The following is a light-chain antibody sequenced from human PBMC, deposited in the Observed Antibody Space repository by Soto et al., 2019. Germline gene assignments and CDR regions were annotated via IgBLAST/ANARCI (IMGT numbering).Light chain of an antibody. V-gene: IGKV3-20*01. Sequence: IVLTQSPGTLSLSPGERASVSFRASQSVSSDYLAWYQQKPGQAPRVLIYGASSRATGIPDRFSGSGSGTDFAHAINRLEPDDFAVYYCQQYGNSPLTFGQGTKVDI. J-gene: IGKJ1*01. CDR3: QQYGNSPLT. CDR1: QSVSSDY. CDR2: GAS.